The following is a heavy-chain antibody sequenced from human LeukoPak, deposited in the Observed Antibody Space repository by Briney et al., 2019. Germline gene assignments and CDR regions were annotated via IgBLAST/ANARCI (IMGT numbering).Heavy chain of an antibody. CDR3: ARDYYYDSSGYSAFCDY. CDR2: ISAYNGNT. J-gene: IGHJ4*02. D-gene: IGHD3-22*01. V-gene: IGHV1-18*01. Sequence: GASVKVSCKASGYTFTSYGISWVRQAPGQGLEWMGWISAYNGNTNYAQKLQGRVTMTTDTSTSTAYMELRSLKSDDTAVYYCARDYYYDSSGYSAFCDYWGQGTLVTVSS. CDR1: GYTFTSYG.